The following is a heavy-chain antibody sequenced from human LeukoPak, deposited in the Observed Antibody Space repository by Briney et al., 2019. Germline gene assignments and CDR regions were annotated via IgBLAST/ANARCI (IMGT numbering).Heavy chain of an antibody. Sequence: ASVKVSCKVSGYTLTELSMHWVRQAPGKGLEWMGGFDPENDETIYAQKFQGRVTMTEDTSTDTAYMELSSLRSEDTATYYCATDLVVRGYCSGGTCYDYWGQGTLVTVSS. CDR3: ATDLVVRGYCSGGTCYDY. D-gene: IGHD2-15*01. J-gene: IGHJ4*02. V-gene: IGHV1-24*01. CDR1: GYTLTELS. CDR2: FDPENDET.